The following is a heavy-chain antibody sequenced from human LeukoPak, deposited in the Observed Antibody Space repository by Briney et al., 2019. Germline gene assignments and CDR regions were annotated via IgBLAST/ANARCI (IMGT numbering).Heavy chain of an antibody. CDR2: INAGNGNT. CDR1: GYTFTSYA. Sequence: GASVKVSCKASGYTFTSYAMHWVRQAPGQRLEWMGWINAGNGNTKYSQKFQGRVTITRDTSASTAYMELSSLRSEDTAVYYCARDPTSSRYCSSTSCPGLLSDYWGQGTLVTVSS. J-gene: IGHJ4*02. D-gene: IGHD2-2*01. V-gene: IGHV1-3*01. CDR3: ARDPTSSRYCSSTSCPGLLSDY.